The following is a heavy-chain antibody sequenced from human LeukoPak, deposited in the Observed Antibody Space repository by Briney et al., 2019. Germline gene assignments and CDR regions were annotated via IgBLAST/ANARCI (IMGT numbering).Heavy chain of an antibody. D-gene: IGHD3-10*02. CDR1: GFTFSSYE. V-gene: IGHV3-48*03. CDR2: ISSNGSTI. CDR3: AEHGITMIGGV. J-gene: IGHJ6*04. Sequence: PGGSLRLSCAASGFTFSSYEMNWVRQAPGKGLEWVSYISSNGSTIYYADSVKGRFTISRDNAKNSLYLQMNSLRAEDTAVYYCAEHGITMIGGVWGKGTTVTISS.